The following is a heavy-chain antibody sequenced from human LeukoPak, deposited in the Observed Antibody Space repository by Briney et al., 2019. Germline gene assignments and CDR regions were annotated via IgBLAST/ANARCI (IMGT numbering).Heavy chain of an antibody. D-gene: IGHD5-12*01. V-gene: IGHV4-31*03. Sequence: PSETLSLTCTVSGGSISSGGYYWSWIRQHPGKGLEWIGYIYYSGSTYYNPSLKSRVTISVDTSKNQFSLKLSSVTAVDTAVYYCARASIVATFDYWGQGTLVTVSS. CDR3: ARASIVATFDY. J-gene: IGHJ4*02. CDR2: IYYSGST. CDR1: GGSISSGGYY.